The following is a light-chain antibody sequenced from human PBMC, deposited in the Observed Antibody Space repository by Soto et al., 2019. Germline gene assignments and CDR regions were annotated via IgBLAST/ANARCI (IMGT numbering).Light chain of an antibody. V-gene: IGLV2-8*01. Sequence: QSALTQPPSASGSPGQSVTISCTGTSSDVGGYNYVSWYQQHPGKAPKLMIYEVIKRPSGVPDRFSGSKSGNTASLTVSGLHAEDEADYYCSSFAGSNNLVFGGGTKVTVL. CDR1: SSDVGGYNY. CDR2: EVI. CDR3: SSFAGSNNLV. J-gene: IGLJ3*02.